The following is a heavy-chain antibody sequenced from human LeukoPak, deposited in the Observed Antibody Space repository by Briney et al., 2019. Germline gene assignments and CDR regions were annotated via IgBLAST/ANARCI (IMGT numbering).Heavy chain of an antibody. CDR3: ARRGTSSSLDF. Sequence: SETLSLTCTVSGGSISSSSYNWGWIRQPPGKGLEWIGSIYYSGSTNYNPSLKSRVTISVDTSKNQFSLMLSSVTAADTAVYYCARRGTSSSLDFWGQGTLVIVPS. CDR1: GGSISSSSYN. D-gene: IGHD2-2*01. CDR2: IYYSGST. V-gene: IGHV4-39*07. J-gene: IGHJ4*02.